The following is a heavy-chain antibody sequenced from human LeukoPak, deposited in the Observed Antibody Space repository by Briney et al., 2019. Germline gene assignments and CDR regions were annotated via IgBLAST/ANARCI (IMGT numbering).Heavy chain of an antibody. CDR1: GGSISSYY. CDR3: ARPGMATAGGAFDI. Sequence: SETLSLTCTVSGGSISSYYWSWIRQPPGKGLEWIGYIYYSGSTNYNPSLKSRVTISVDTSKNQFSLKLSSVTAADTAVYYCARPGMATAGGAFDIWGQGTMVTVSS. CDR2: IYYSGST. D-gene: IGHD5-24*01. V-gene: IGHV4-59*08. J-gene: IGHJ3*02.